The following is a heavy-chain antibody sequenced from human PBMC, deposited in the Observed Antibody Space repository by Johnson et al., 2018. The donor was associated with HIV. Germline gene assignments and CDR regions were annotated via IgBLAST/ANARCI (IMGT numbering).Heavy chain of an antibody. V-gene: IGHV3-7*03. CDR1: GFTFSSYW. CDR2: IKQDGRKK. CDR3: ARDSVYGDYDGVDAFDM. Sequence: VQLVESGGGLVQPGGSLRLSCAASGFTFSSYWMSLVRQAPGKGLEWVANIKQDGRKKYYVDSVKGRFTISRDNAKNSLYLQMNRLRAEDTAMYYCARDSVYGDYDGVDAFDMGGQGTMVTVSS. D-gene: IGHD4-17*01. J-gene: IGHJ3*02.